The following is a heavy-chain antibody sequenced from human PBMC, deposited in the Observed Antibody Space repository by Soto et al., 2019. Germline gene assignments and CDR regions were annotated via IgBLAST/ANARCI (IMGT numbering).Heavy chain of an antibody. D-gene: IGHD2-15*01. CDR2: VYPRDSDT. J-gene: IGHJ4*02. CDR3: ARPPLPGYSIHFNS. Sequence: PGESLKISCKASGYIFIDYWIGWVRQMPGKGLEWMGIVYPRDSDTRCSPSFQDQVTISADRSTGTAFLQWRSLKASDTALYYCARPPLPGYSIHFNSWGQGTLVTVS. V-gene: IGHV5-51*01. CDR1: GYIFIDYW.